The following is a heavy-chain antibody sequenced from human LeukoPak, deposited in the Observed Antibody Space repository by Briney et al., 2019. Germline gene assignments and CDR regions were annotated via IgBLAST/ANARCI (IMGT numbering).Heavy chain of an antibody. V-gene: IGHV5-10-1*01. Sequence: PGGALKIFCKGSGYHFTSYWISWGRQMPGKGLEWMGRIDPSDSYTNFSPSFQGHVTISADKSISTAYLQWSSLKASDTAMYYCARHVRYYYGMDVWGKGTTVTVSS. CDR2: IDPSDSYT. CDR3: ARHVRYYYGMDV. J-gene: IGHJ6*04. D-gene: IGHD2-8*01. CDR1: GYHFTSYW.